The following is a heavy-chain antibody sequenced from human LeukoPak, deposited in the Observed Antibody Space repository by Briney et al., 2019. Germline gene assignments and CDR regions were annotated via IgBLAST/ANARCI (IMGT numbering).Heavy chain of an antibody. D-gene: IGHD3-10*01. CDR1: GFTFSSYS. CDR3: AKDGYYGSGSYYCYFDY. J-gene: IGHJ4*02. CDR2: ISSSSSTI. Sequence: GGSLGLSCAASGFTFSSYSMNWVRQAPGKGLEWVSYISSSSSTIYYADSVKGRFTISRDNAKNSLYLQMNSLRAEDTAVYYCAKDGYYGSGSYYCYFDYWGQGTLVTVSS. V-gene: IGHV3-48*01.